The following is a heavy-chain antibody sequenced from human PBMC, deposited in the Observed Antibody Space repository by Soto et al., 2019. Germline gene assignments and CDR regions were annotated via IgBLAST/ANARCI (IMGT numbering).Heavy chain of an antibody. D-gene: IGHD2-21*02. CDR3: TTDGVVVVTASFDY. CDR1: GFTFSNAW. Sequence: WGSLRLSCAASGFTFSNAWMSCVRQAPGKGLEWVGRIKSKTDGGTTDYAAPVKGRGTISRDESKNTLYLQMNSLKTEATAVSYCTTDGVVVVTASFDYWGKRTLVTVSS. V-gene: IGHV3-15*01. J-gene: IGHJ4*02. CDR2: IKSKTDGGTT.